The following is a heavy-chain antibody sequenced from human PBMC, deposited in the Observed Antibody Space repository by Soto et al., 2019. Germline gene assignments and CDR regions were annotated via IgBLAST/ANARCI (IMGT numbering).Heavy chain of an antibody. CDR1: GYTFTSYG. D-gene: IGHD3-3*01. J-gene: IGHJ4*02. Sequence: ASVKVSCKASGYTFTSYGISWVRQAPGQGLEWMGWIGAYNGNTNYAQKLQGRVTMTTDTSTSTAYMELRSLRSDDTAVYYCARVTSNYDFWSGPGIDYWGQGTLVTVSS. CDR2: IGAYNGNT. CDR3: ARVTSNYDFWSGPGIDY. V-gene: IGHV1-18*01.